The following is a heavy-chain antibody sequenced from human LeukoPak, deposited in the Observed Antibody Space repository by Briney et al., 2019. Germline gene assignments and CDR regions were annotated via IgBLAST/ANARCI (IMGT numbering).Heavy chain of an antibody. D-gene: IGHD3-3*01. J-gene: IGHJ4*02. CDR3: ARDPYDFWSGFDY. Sequence: GGSLRLSCAASGFTFSSYWMSWVRQAPGKGLEWVANIKEDGNEKYYVDSVKGPFTISRDNAKNSLHLQMNSLRAEDTAVYYCARDPYDFWSGFDYWGQGTLVTVSS. CDR1: GFTFSSYW. V-gene: IGHV3-7*01. CDR2: IKEDGNEK.